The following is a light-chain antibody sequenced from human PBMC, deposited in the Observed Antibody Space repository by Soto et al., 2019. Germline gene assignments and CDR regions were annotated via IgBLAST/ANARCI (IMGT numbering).Light chain of an antibody. CDR2: DAS. J-gene: IGKJ1*01. Sequence: IVLTQSPATLSLSPGERATLSCRASQRVSSYLAWYQQRPGQAPRLLIYDASSRATGIPARFSGSGFGTDFTLTIASLQSEDFAVYFCQQYNIWPQTFGQGTKVDIK. CDR1: QRVSSY. CDR3: QQYNIWPQT. V-gene: IGKV3-11*01.